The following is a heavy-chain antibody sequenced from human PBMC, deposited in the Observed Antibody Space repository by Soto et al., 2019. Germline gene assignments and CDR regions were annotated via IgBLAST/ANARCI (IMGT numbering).Heavy chain of an antibody. CDR1: GFTFSDYY. CDR2: ISLGDSYK. V-gene: IGHV3-11*06. J-gene: IGHJ4*02. Sequence: QVQLVESGGGLVKPGGSLRLACAASGFTFSDYYMSWVRQAPGKGLEWVSFISLGDSYKKTADSVKGRFTISRDNAQNALYLQMNSLRAEDTGLYYCVRESRTHEDGYDARGYYFDYWGQGTLVTVSS. D-gene: IGHD5-12*01. CDR3: VRESRTHEDGYDARGYYFDY.